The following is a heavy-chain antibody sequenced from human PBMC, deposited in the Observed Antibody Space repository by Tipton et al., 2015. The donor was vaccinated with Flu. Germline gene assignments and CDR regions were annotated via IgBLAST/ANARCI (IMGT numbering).Heavy chain of an antibody. V-gene: IGHV4-31*03. D-gene: IGHD3-22*01. CDR2: IYYSGST. CDR1: GGSISSGGYY. CDR3: AREGDYYDSSGPISLFYY. Sequence: TLSLTCTVSGGSISSGGYYWSWIRQHPGKGLEWIGYIYYSGSTYYNPSLKSRVTISVDTSKNPFSLKLSSVTAADTAVYYCAREGDYYDSSGPISLFYYWGQGTLVTVSS. J-gene: IGHJ4*02.